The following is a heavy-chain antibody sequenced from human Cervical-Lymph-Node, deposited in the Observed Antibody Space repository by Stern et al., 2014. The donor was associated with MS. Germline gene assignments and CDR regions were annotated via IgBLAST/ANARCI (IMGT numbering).Heavy chain of an antibody. CDR3: ARADYSSSSFSY. Sequence: EVQLVESGGGLVKPGGSLRLSCAASGFTFSSYSMNWVRQAPGKGLEWVSSISSSSRSIYYSDSVKGRFTSARDKATNSLYLQMNSLRSEDTAVYYCARADYSSSSFSYWGQGPLVTVSS. J-gene: IGHJ4*02. CDR2: ISSSSRSI. CDR1: GFTFSSYS. V-gene: IGHV3-21*01. D-gene: IGHD6-6*01.